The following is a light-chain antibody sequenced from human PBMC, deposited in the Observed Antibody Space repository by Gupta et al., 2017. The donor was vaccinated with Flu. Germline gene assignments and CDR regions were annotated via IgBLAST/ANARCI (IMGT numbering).Light chain of an antibody. CDR1: QRIDNY. J-gene: IGKJ2*02. Sequence: PSSLSASVGDRVTISCRASQRIDNYLNWYQQKPGKAPKLLIYAASRVQSGVPSRFSGSGYGPDFTLTLSGRQPEDFATYYCQQSYSTPGTFGQGTKLDIE. CDR3: QQSYSTPGT. V-gene: IGKV1-39*01. CDR2: AAS.